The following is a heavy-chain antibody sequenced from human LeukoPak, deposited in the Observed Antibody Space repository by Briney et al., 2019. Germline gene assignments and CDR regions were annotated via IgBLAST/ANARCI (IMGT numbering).Heavy chain of an antibody. CDR1: GGSISSYY. CDR2: IYTSGST. CDR3: ARAIAARPFYYMDV. V-gene: IGHV4-4*07. D-gene: IGHD6-6*01. J-gene: IGHJ6*03. Sequence: SETLSLTCTVSGGSISSYYWGWIRQPAGKGLEWIGRIYTSGSTNYNPSLKSRVTMSVDTSKNQFSLKLSSVTAADTAVYYCARAIAARPFYYMDVWGKGTTVTVSS.